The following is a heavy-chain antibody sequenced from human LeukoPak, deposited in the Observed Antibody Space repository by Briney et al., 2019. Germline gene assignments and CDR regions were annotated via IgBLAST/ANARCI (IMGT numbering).Heavy chain of an antibody. J-gene: IGHJ4*02. CDR3: ARATTSSAFDN. CDR1: GFTFSSYW. D-gene: IGHD6-6*01. Sequence: GGSLRLSCAASGFTFSSYWMHWVRQGPGKGLDWVSRINSDGSDTIYADSGKGRFTISRDNAKNTLYLQVNSLRVEATAVYYCARATTSSAFDNWGQGTLVTVSS. CDR2: INSDGSDT. V-gene: IGHV3-74*01.